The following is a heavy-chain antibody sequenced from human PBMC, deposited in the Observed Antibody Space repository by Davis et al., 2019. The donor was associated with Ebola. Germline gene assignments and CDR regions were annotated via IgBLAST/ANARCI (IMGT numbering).Heavy chain of an antibody. V-gene: IGHV3-11*01. CDR3: ARAPPLIVPRDYGMDV. CDR2: ISSSGSTI. J-gene: IGHJ6*02. D-gene: IGHD2-8*01. Sequence: GESLKISCAASGFTFSDYYMSWIRQAPGKGLEWVSYISSSGSTIYYADSVKGRFTISRDNAKNSLYLQMNSLRAEDTAVYYCARAPPLIVPRDYGMDVWGQGTTVTVSS. CDR1: GFTFSDYY.